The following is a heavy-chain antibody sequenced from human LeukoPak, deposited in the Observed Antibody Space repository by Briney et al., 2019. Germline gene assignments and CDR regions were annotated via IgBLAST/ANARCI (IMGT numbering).Heavy chain of an antibody. V-gene: IGHV1-69*13. Sequence: ASVKVSCKASGGTFNSYAISWVRQAPGQGLEWMGGIIPIFGIANYAQKFQGRVTITADESTSTAYMELSSLRSEDTAVYYCARSPYTSGGSTNYSYYYYIDVWGKGTTVTVSS. CDR2: IIPIFGIA. J-gene: IGHJ6*03. CDR1: GGTFNSYA. D-gene: IGHD6-19*01. CDR3: ARSPYTSGGSTNYSYYYYIDV.